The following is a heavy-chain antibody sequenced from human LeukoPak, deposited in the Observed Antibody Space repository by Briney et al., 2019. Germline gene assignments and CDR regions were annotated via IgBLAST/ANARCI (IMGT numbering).Heavy chain of an antibody. J-gene: IGHJ4*02. CDR2: ISSRSSYI. D-gene: IGHD3-9*01. Sequence: GGSLRLSCAASGFTFSTYTMNWVRQAPGKGLEWVSSISSRSSYIYYADSVKGRFTISRDNSKNTLYLQMSSLRAEDTAVYYCAKKNRAYYGILTGYYDYFDYWGQGALVTVSS. CDR3: AKKNRAYYGILTGYYDYFDY. V-gene: IGHV3-21*01. CDR1: GFTFSTYT.